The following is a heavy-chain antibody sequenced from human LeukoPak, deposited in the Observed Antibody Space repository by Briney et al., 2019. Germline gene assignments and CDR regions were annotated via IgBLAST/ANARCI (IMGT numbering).Heavy chain of an antibody. D-gene: IGHD3-10*01. CDR3: AREAPSYGSVTYCLGY. V-gene: IGHV3-33*01. J-gene: IGHJ4*02. Sequence: GRSLRLSCAASGFTFSSYGMHWVRQAPGKGLEGVAVIRYDGSNKYYEDSVKGRFTISRDNSKNTLYLQMNTLRAEDTAVYYCAREAPSYGSVTYCLGYGGQAILVIVSS. CDR1: GFTFSSYG. CDR2: IRYDGSNK.